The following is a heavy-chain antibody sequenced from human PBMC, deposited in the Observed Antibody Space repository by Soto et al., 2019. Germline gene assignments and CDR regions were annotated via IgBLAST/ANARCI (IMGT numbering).Heavy chain of an antibody. V-gene: IGHV3-7*01. Sequence: EVQLVESGGGLVQPGGSLRLSCVDSGFTFSSYWMSWVRQAPVKGLAWVGNIKQDGSEENYVDSLKGRFTISRDNAKNSMYLQMNSLRVEDTSVYYCARIAATGRGWDVWGQGTTVVVSS. CDR3: ARIAATGRGWDV. CDR2: IKQDGSEE. CDR1: GFTFSSYW. J-gene: IGHJ6*02. D-gene: IGHD6-13*01.